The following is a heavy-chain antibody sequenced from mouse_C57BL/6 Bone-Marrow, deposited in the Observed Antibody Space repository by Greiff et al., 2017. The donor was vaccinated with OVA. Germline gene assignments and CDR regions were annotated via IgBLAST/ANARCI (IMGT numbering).Heavy chain of an antibody. CDR1: GFTFSSYA. D-gene: IGHD1-1*01. CDR2: ISDGGSYT. CDR3: ARDQYYGSSYVGYYFDY. V-gene: IGHV5-4*01. J-gene: IGHJ2*01. Sequence: DVMLVESGGGLVKPGGSLKLSCAASGFTFSSYAMSWVRQTPEKRLEWVATISDGGSYTYYPDNVKGRFTISRDNAKNNLYLQMSHLKSEDTAMYYCARDQYYGSSYVGYYFDYWGQGTTLTVSS.